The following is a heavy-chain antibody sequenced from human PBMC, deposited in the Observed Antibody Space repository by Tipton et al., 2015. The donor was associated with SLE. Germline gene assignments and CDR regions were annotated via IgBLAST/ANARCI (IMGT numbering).Heavy chain of an antibody. CDR3: ARGKAVTIFGVVVGGYYYVDV. CDR1: GYTFTSYY. V-gene: IGHV1-46*01. D-gene: IGHD3-3*01. J-gene: IGHJ6*03. Sequence: QVQLVQSGAEVKKPGASVKVSCKASGYTFTSYYIHWVRQAPGQGLEWMGIINPRGGSTSYAQKFQGRVTMTRDTSTSTVYMELSSLRSEDTAVYYCARGKAVTIFGVVVGGYYYVDVWGKGTTVTVSS. CDR2: INPRGGST.